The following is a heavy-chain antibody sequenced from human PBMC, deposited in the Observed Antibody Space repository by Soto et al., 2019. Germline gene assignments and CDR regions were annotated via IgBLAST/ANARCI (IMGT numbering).Heavy chain of an antibody. CDR1: GASISNAGSY. V-gene: IGHV4-31*02. Sequence: PSETLSLPCIVSGASISNAGSYCNWIRQHPAKGLEWIGDIYFNGNTRYNPCLMGRATISADTSNNQFSLNLNSVTAADTAVYYCARGPWYETSGYRFDNWGQGTLGAVAS. CDR2: IYFNGNT. CDR3: ARGPWYETSGYRFDN. J-gene: IGHJ4*01. D-gene: IGHD3-22*01.